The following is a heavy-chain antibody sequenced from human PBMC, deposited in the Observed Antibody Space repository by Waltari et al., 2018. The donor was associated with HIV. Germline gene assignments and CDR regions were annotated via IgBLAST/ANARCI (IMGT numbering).Heavy chain of an antibody. V-gene: IGHV3-30*02. CDR1: GFTFTGYD. D-gene: IGHD4-4*01. J-gene: IGHJ6*02. CDR3: AKEGATLTTSAYFYYYGMDV. CDR2: MRYDGTNK. Sequence: QVQLVESGGGVVQTGGSLRLSCAASGFTFTGYDIHWVRQAPGKGRGWVAFMRYDGTNKYYADSVKGRFTISRDNSKNSLYLQMNSLRAEDTALYYCAKEGATLTTSAYFYYYGMDVWGQGTTVTVSS.